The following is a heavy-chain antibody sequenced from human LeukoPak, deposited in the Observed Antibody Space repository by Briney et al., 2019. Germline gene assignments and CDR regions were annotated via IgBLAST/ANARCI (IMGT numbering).Heavy chain of an antibody. V-gene: IGHV3-23*01. CDR1: GFTFSNYA. J-gene: IGHJ3*01. D-gene: IGHD3-22*01. CDR2: ISGRAGSP. CDR3: AKGGRWDYYDSSH. Sequence: GGSLRLSCAASGFTFSNYAMSWVRQAPGKGLEWVSAISGRAGSPYYADSVKGRFTISRGNSKNTLYLQMNSLRAEDTAVYYCAKGGRWDYYDSSHWGQGTMVTVSP.